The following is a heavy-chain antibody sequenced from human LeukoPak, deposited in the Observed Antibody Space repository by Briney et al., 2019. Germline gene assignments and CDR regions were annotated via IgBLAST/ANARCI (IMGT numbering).Heavy chain of an antibody. D-gene: IGHD5-24*01. CDR3: ARGPGEYTIPSGPEFDY. J-gene: IGHJ4*02. V-gene: IGHV4-34*01. CDR1: GGSFSGYY. CDR2: INHSGST. Sequence: SETLSLTCAVYGGSFSGYYWSWIRQPPGKGLEWIGEINHSGSTNYNPSLKSRVTISVDTSKNQFSLKLSSVTAADTAVYYCARGPGEYTIPSGPEFDYWGQGTLVTVPS.